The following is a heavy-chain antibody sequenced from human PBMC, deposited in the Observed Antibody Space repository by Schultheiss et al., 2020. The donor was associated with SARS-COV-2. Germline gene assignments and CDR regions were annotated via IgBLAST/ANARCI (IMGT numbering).Heavy chain of an antibody. CDR2: INHSGST. Sequence: SETLSLTCAVHGGSFSGYYWSWIRQPPGKGLEWIGEINHSGSTNYNPSLKSRVTISVDTSKNQFSLKLSSVTAADTAVYYCARHVERYCSSTSCYYYYYMDVWGKGTTVTVFS. CDR1: GGSFSGYY. J-gene: IGHJ6*03. D-gene: IGHD2-2*01. CDR3: ARHVERYCSSTSCYYYYYMDV. V-gene: IGHV4-34*01.